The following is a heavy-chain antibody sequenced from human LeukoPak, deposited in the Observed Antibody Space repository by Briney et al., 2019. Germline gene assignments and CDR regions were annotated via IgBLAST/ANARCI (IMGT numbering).Heavy chain of an antibody. Sequence: SQTLSLTCAISGDSVSSNSVAWNWSRQSPSTGLERLGRTFYRSKWSNDYAVSVKSRITINPDTSKNQFSLQLNSVTPEDTAVYYYARALETGLGTYLDYWGQGALVTVSS. CDR2: TFYRSKWSN. D-gene: IGHD7-27*01. J-gene: IGHJ4*02. V-gene: IGHV6-1*01. CDR1: GDSVSSNSVA. CDR3: ARALETGLGTYLDY.